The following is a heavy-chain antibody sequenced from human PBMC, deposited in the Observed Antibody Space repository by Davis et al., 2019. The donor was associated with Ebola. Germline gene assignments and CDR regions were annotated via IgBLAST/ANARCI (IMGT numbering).Heavy chain of an antibody. Sequence: SQTLSLTCAVYGGSFSGYFWSWVRQPPGKGLEWIGEVSRSGDTNYNPSVEGRVTILLDAPKNQFSLSLKSVTAADTAVYYCARRGYSYGYRAKFDPWGQGTLVAVSS. CDR2: VSRSGDT. CDR1: GGSFSGYF. D-gene: IGHD5-18*01. V-gene: IGHV4-34*01. J-gene: IGHJ5*02. CDR3: ARRGYSYGYRAKFDP.